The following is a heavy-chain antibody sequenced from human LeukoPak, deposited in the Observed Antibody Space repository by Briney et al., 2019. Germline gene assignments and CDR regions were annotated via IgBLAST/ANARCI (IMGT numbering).Heavy chain of an antibody. Sequence: GASVKVSCKASGGTFSSHAISWVRQAPGQGLEWMGGINPIFHTPTYAKKFQGRLTITKDESMSTASMDLSSLISDDTAVYYCARGRTTGEFDYWGRGTLVTVSS. CDR1: GGTFSSHA. J-gene: IGHJ4*02. CDR2: INPIFHTP. CDR3: ARGRTTGEFDY. D-gene: IGHD4-11*01. V-gene: IGHV1-69*05.